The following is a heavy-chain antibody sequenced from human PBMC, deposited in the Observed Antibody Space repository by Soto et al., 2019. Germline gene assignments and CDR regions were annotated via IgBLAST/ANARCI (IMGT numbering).Heavy chain of an antibody. CDR3: ASDVGGGYFDY. CDR1: GYMFLSYG. J-gene: IGHJ4*02. V-gene: IGHV1-18*01. D-gene: IGHD3-10*01. Sequence: ASVKVSCKWSGYMFLSYGISWVRQAPGQGLEWMGWISAYNGNTNYAQNLQGRVTMTTDTSTATGYMELRSLRSDDTAVYYCASDVGGGYFDYWGQGTLVTVSS. CDR2: ISAYNGNT.